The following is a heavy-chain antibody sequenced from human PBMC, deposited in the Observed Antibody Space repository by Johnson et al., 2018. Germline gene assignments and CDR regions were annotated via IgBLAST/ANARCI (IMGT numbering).Heavy chain of an antibody. V-gene: IGHV3-30*03. CDR3: ARAQGGDYLAEYFQH. CDR1: GFTFSSYA. CDR2: ISDDGSNK. Sequence: QVQLVQSGGGVVQPGRSLRLSCAASGFTFSSYAMHWVRQAPGKGLEWVAVISDDGSNKFYAASVKGRFTIPRDNSKYTVYLQMHSLKAEDTAVFYCARAQGGDYLAEYFQHWGQGTLVTVSS. J-gene: IGHJ1*01. D-gene: IGHD4-17*01.